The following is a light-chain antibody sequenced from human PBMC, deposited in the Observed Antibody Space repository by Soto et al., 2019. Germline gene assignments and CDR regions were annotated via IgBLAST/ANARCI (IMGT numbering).Light chain of an antibody. Sequence: DRQSAESGSSVAAAGGGRVTITCRASQSVSTYLNWYQQKAGKAPKLLIYAASSLQSGVPSRFSVIRSGTDFRLSSAISPPRESAPPIYQQTYTAAWTLAGGTKVDVK. CDR2: AAS. V-gene: IGKV1-39*01. CDR3: QQTYTAAWT. J-gene: IGKJ4*02. CDR1: QSVSTY.